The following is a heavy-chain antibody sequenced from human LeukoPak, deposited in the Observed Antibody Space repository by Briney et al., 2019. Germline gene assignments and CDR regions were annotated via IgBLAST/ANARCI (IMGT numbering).Heavy chain of an antibody. CDR3: ARYGSGSYYKH. Sequence: GGSLRLSCAASGFTFSSYSMNWVRQAPGKGLEWVSSISSSSSYIYYADSVKGRFTISRDNAKNSLYLQMNSLRAEDTAMYYCARYGSGSYYKHWGQGTLVTVSS. D-gene: IGHD3-10*01. J-gene: IGHJ1*01. V-gene: IGHV3-21*01. CDR2: ISSSSSYI. CDR1: GFTFSSYS.